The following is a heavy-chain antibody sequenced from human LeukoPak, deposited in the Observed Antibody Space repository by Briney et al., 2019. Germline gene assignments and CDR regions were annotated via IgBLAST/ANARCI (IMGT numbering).Heavy chain of an antibody. CDR1: GFTFSSNW. CDR3: AKVGWYGDLEH. V-gene: IGHV3-23*01. D-gene: IGHD3-10*01. Sequence: PGGSLRLTCVASGFTFSSNWMNWVRQAPGKGPVWVATISGSGVSIYYADSVKDRFTISRDNNENTVYLQMNSLRVEDTALYYCAKVGWYGDLEHWGQGTQVAVSS. CDR2: ISGSGVSI. J-gene: IGHJ1*01.